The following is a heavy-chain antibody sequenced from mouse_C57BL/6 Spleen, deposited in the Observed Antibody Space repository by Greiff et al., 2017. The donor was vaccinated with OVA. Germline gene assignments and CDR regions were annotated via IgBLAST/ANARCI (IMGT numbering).Heavy chain of an antibody. V-gene: IGHV1-53*01. J-gene: IGHJ2*01. CDR3: ARSGFITTVVAEY. D-gene: IGHD1-1*01. CDR1: GYTFTSYW. Sequence: QVQLQQSGTELVKPGASVKLSCKASGYTFTSYWMHWVKQRPGQGLEWIGNINPSNGGTNYNEKFKSKATLTVDKSSSTAYMQLSSLTSEDSAVYYCARSGFITTVVAEYWGQGTTLTVSS. CDR2: INPSNGGT.